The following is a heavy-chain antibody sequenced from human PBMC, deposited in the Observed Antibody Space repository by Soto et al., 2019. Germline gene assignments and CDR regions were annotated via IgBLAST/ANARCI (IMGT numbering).Heavy chain of an antibody. CDR3: ARQAYSSSWYAFDI. V-gene: IGHV5-51*01. CDR2: IYPGDSDT. Sequence: GESLKISCKGSGYSFTSYWIGWVRQMPGKGLEWMGIIYPGDSDTRYSPSFQAQVTISADKSISTAYLQWSSLKASDTAIYYFARQAYSSSWYAFDIWGQGTMVTVSS. CDR1: GYSFTSYW. J-gene: IGHJ3*02. D-gene: IGHD6-13*01.